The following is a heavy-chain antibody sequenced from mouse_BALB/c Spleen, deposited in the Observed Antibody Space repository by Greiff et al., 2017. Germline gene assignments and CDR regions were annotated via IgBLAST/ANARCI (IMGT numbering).Heavy chain of an antibody. CDR3: NADYDGSRGAY. Sequence: VQLQQSGAELVRSGASVKLSCTASGFNIKDYYMHWVKQRPEQGLEWIGWIDPENGDTEYAPKFQGKATMTADTSSNTAYLQLSSLTSEDTAVYYCNADYDGSRGAYWGQGTLVTVSA. V-gene: IGHV14-4*02. D-gene: IGHD1-1*01. CDR2: IDPENGDT. CDR1: GFNIKDYY. J-gene: IGHJ3*01.